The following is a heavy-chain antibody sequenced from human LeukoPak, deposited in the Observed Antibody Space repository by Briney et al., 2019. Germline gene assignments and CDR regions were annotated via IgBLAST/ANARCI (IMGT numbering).Heavy chain of an antibody. CDR2: IYYSGST. J-gene: IGHJ6*02. D-gene: IGHD3-10*01. Sequence: SETLSLTCTVSGGSISSYYWSWIRQPPGKGLEWIGYIYYSGSTNYNPSLKSRVTISVDTSKNQFSLKLSSVTAADTAVYYCVRVKRDYGSGSYLATNYYYYYGMDVWGQGTTVTVSS. CDR1: GGSISSYY. CDR3: VRVKRDYGSGSYLATNYYYYYGMDV. V-gene: IGHV4-59*01.